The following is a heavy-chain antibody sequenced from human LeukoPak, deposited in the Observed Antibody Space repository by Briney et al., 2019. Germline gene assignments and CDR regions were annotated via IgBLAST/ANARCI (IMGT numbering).Heavy chain of an antibody. V-gene: IGHV3-23*01. CDR2: ISGSGGST. CDR3: AKPKAVAGNSVFDY. Sequence: PGGSLRLSCAASGFTFSSYSMNWVRQAPGKGLEWVSAISGSGGSTYYADSVKGRFTISRDNSKNTLYLQMNSLRAEDTAVYYCAKPKAVAGNSVFDYWGQGTLVTVSS. CDR1: GFTFSSYS. D-gene: IGHD6-19*01. J-gene: IGHJ4*02.